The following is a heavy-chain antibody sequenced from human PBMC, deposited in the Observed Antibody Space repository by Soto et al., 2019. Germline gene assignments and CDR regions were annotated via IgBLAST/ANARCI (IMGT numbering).Heavy chain of an antibody. CDR3: AHTLGSRGSFDY. CDR1: GFSLTTSAVG. D-gene: IGHD6-25*01. J-gene: IGHJ4*02. V-gene: IGHV2-5*01. Sequence: QITLKESGPSLVKPTQPLPLTCTFSGFSLTTSAVGVGWIRLPPGQAPEWLALIYRNDAKRYTPSLQSRLTITEETSKSQVVLTLTNMHPVDTATYYCAHTLGSRGSFDYWGQGSLVTVSS. CDR2: IYRNDAK.